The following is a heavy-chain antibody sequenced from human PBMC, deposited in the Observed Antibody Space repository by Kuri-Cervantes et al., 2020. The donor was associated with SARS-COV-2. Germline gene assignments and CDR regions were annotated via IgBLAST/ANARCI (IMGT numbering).Heavy chain of an antibody. V-gene: IGHV4-61*09. CDR1: GVSVSGGTYY. Sequence: SCAVSGVSVSGGTYYWSWIRQPAGKGLEWIGHLDTSGSTTYNPSLKSRVSISVDKSKNQFSLKLSSVTAADAAVYYCARVSWMQLWHRYFDNWGQGTLVTVSS. CDR3: ARVSWMQLWHRYFDN. D-gene: IGHD5-18*01. CDR2: LDTSGST. J-gene: IGHJ4*02.